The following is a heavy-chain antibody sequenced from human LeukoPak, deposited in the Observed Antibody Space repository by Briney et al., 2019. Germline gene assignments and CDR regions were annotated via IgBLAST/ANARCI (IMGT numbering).Heavy chain of an antibody. Sequence: GGSLRLSCAASGFTFSNYGIHWVRQAPGKGLEWRALISYDGSNKYYADSVKGRFTISRDNSKNTLYLQMSSLQTEDTAVYYCAPDEGGDYVGLDYWGQGTLVTVSS. CDR1: GFTFSNYG. D-gene: IGHD4-17*01. V-gene: IGHV3-30*03. CDR3: APDEGGDYVGLDY. CDR2: ISYDGSNK. J-gene: IGHJ4*02.